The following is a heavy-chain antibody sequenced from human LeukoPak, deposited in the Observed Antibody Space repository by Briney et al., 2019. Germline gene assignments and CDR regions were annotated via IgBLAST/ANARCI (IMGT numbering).Heavy chain of an antibody. Sequence: GGSLRLSCAASGFTFSSYAMHWVRQAPGKGLEWVAVISYDGSNKYYADSVKGRFTISRDNSKNTLYLQMNSLRAEDTAVYYCARGVVTPYVNYFDYWGQGTLVTVSS. CDR2: ISYDGSNK. D-gene: IGHD4-23*01. CDR3: ARGVVTPYVNYFDY. CDR1: GFTFSSYA. J-gene: IGHJ4*02. V-gene: IGHV3-30-3*01.